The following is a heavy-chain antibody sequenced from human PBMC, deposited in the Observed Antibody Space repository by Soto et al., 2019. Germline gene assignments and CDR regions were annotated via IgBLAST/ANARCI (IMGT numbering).Heavy chain of an antibody. CDR2: INPSDGST. J-gene: IGHJ4*02. CDR3: ARRDGGYSYGVDY. V-gene: IGHV1-46*01. D-gene: IGHD5-18*01. Sequence: QVQLVQSGAEVKKPGASVKVSCKASGYTFTNYYMHWVRQAPGQGLEWMGIINPSDGSTSYAQKFQDRVTMTRDTSTSTFYMELSSLRSEDTAMYYCARRDGGYSYGVDYWGQGTLVTVSS. CDR1: GYTFTNYY.